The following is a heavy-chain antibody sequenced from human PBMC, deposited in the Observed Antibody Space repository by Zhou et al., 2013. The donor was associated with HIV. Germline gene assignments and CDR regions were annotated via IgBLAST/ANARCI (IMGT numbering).Heavy chain of an antibody. Sequence: EVQLVESGGGLVKPGGSLRLSCAASGFPFRSYSMNWVRQAPGKGLEWVSSISSSSTYIYYADSLKGRFTISRDNAKNSLFLQMNSLRAEDTAVYYCAREARCSGGSCRLWGQGNPGHRLL. CDR1: GFPFRSYS. J-gene: IGHJ4*02. D-gene: IGHD2-15*01. CDR3: AREARCSGGSCRL. V-gene: IGHV3-21*03. CDR2: ISSSSTYI.